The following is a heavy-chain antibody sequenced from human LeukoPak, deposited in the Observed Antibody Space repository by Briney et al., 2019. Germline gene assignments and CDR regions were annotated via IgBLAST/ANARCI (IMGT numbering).Heavy chain of an antibody. J-gene: IGHJ5*02. Sequence: GSLRLSCAASGFTFSSYAMSWVRQAPGKGLEWVSAISGSGGSTYYADSVKGRFTISRDNSKNTLYLKMNSLRAEDTAVYYCAKDKYSPNINNWFDPWGQGTLVTVSS. CDR1: GFTFSSYA. D-gene: IGHD5-18*01. CDR3: AKDKYSPNINNWFDP. V-gene: IGHV3-23*01. CDR2: ISGSGGST.